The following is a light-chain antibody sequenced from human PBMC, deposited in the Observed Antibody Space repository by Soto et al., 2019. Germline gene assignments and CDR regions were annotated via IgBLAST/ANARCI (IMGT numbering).Light chain of an antibody. CDR1: TSNIGNNY. CDR2: DDN. Sequence: QSVSTQPPSVSAAAGQKVTISCSGSTSNIGNNYVSWYQQLPGTAPKLLIYDDNKRPSGIPDRFSGSKSGTSATLGITGLQTADEADYYCGTWDNNLSPHVVFGGGTKLTVL. J-gene: IGLJ2*01. CDR3: GTWDNNLSPHVV. V-gene: IGLV1-51*01.